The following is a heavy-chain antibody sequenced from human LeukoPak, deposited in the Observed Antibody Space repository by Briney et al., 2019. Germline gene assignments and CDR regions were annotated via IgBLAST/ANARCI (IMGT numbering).Heavy chain of an antibody. CDR1: GFTFSSYE. CDR2: ISSSGSTI. CDR3: ARGGYPLYYFDY. J-gene: IGHJ4*02. Sequence: GGAPGLSFAAPGFTFSSYEMNWGRPAPGKGVEWVSYISSSGSTIYYADSVKGRFTISRDNAKNSLYLQMNSLRAEDTAVYYCARGGYPLYYFDYWGQGTLVTVSS. D-gene: IGHD3-22*01. V-gene: IGHV3-48*03.